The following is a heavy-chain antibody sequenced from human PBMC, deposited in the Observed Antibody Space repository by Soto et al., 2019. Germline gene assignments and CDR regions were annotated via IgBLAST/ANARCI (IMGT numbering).Heavy chain of an antibody. Sequence: ASVKVSCKASGGTFSSYAISWVRQAPGQGLEWMGGIIPIFGTANYAQKFQGRVTITADESTSTAYMELSSLRSEDTAVYYCARGGARSRELGYGPLGYYYYGMDVWGQGTTVTVSS. CDR1: GGTFSSYA. V-gene: IGHV1-69*13. CDR2: IIPIFGTA. D-gene: IGHD5-18*01. CDR3: ARGGARSRELGYGPLGYYYYGMDV. J-gene: IGHJ6*02.